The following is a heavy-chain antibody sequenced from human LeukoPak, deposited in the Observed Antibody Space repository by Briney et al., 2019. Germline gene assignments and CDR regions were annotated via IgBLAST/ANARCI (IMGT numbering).Heavy chain of an antibody. J-gene: IGHJ4*02. CDR1: GGSISTYY. V-gene: IGHV4-59*01. CDR2: ISNGNT. CDR3: ARDKAHSYGRYFDH. D-gene: IGHD5-18*01. Sequence: SETLSLTCSVAGGSISTYYWNWIRQPPGKGLEWIGHISNGNTEYNPSLKSRVTISVDTSKNQISLKLTSVTAADTPVYYCARDKAHSYGRYFDHWGQGALVTVSS.